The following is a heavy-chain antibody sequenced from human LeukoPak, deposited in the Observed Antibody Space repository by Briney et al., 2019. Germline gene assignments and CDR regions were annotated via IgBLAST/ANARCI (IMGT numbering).Heavy chain of an antibody. Sequence: ASVKVSCKASGGTFSSYAISWVRQAPGQGIEWMGGIIPIFGTANYAQKFQGRVTITADKSTSTAYMELSSLRSEDTAVYYCAAYCSSTSCYVLFDPWGQGTLVTVSS. CDR3: AAYCSSTSCYVLFDP. CDR1: GGTFSSYA. D-gene: IGHD2-2*01. V-gene: IGHV1-69*06. CDR2: IIPIFGTA. J-gene: IGHJ5*02.